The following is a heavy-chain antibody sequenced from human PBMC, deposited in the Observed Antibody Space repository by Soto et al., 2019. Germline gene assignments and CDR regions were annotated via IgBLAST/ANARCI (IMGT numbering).Heavy chain of an antibody. CDR3: AREGRGKKAGYNGLVSLGY. CDR1: GSRFSNYV. Sequence: QVQLVQSGAEVKTPGSSLKVSCKVSGSRFSNYVISWVRQAPGHGLEWLRRIIPIFNSTKYAQSFQGRVNITADKSTSTASLELSSLRSDDTAVYYCAREGRGKKAGYNGLVSLGYWGQGTLVTVSS. D-gene: IGHD2-2*02. J-gene: IGHJ4*02. CDR2: IIPIFNST. V-gene: IGHV1-69*06.